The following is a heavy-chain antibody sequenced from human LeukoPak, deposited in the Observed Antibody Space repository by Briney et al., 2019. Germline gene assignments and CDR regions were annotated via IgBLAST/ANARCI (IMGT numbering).Heavy chain of an antibody. CDR1: GFTYSSYA. V-gene: IGHV3-23*01. D-gene: IGHD3-3*01. CDR2: ISGSGGST. CDR3: AKHITIFGVVSDAFDI. J-gene: IGHJ3*02. Sequence: GGSLRLPCAASGFTYSSYAMSWVRQAPGKGLEWVSAISGSGGSTYYADSVKGRFTISRDNSKNTLYLQMNSLRAEDTAVYYCAKHITIFGVVSDAFDIWGQGTMVTVSS.